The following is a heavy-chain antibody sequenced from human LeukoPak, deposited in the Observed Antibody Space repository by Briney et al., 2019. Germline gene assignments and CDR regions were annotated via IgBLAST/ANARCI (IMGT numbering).Heavy chain of an antibody. V-gene: IGHV1-2*04. Sequence: ASVKVSCKASGYSFSNYGISWVRQAPGQGLEWMGWINPNSGGTNYAQKFQGWVTMTRDTSISTAYMELSRLRSDDTAVYYCARGGIAAALDYWGQGTLVTVSS. CDR1: GYSFSNYG. J-gene: IGHJ4*02. CDR2: INPNSGGT. D-gene: IGHD6-13*01. CDR3: ARGGIAAALDY.